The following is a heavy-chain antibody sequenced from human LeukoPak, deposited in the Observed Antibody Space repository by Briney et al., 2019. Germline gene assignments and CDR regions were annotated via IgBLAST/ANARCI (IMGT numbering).Heavy chain of an antibody. J-gene: IGHJ4*02. V-gene: IGHV4-59*12. CDR3: ASTLLNYYGSGSPFDY. Sequence: SETLSLTCTVSGDSISSSYWSWIRQPPGKGLEWIGYVYYSGRTKYNPSLRSRVTISVDTSKNQFSLKLSSVTAADTAVYYCASTLLNYYGSGSPFDYWGQGTLVTVSS. CDR2: VYYSGRT. D-gene: IGHD3-10*01. CDR1: GDSISSSY.